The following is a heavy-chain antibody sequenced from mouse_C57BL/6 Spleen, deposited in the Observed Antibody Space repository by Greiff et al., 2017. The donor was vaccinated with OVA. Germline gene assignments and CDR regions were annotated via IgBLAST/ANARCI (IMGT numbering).Heavy chain of an antibody. Sequence: DVQLVESGGDLVKPGGSLKLSCAASGFTFSSYGMSWVRQTPDKRLEWVATISSGGSYTYYPDSVKGRFTISRDNAKNTLYLQMSSLKSEDTAMYYCARQGDGTTVGFDYWGQGTTLTVSS. V-gene: IGHV5-6*01. CDR1: GFTFSSYG. J-gene: IGHJ2*01. D-gene: IGHD1-1*01. CDR2: ISSGGSYT. CDR3: ARQGDGTTVGFDY.